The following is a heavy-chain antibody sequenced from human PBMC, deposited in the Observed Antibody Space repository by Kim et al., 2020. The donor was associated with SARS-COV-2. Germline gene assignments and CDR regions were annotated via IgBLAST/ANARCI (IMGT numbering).Heavy chain of an antibody. CDR2: IYHSGST. J-gene: IGHJ5*02. CDR1: GGSISSGGYS. D-gene: IGHD4-17*01. Sequence: SETLSLTCAVSGGSISSGGYSWSWIRQPPGKGLEWIGYIYHSGSTYYNPSLKSRVTISVDRSKNQFSLKLSSVTAADTAVYYCARGATVTTQRENWFDPWGQGTLVTVSS. V-gene: IGHV4-30-2*01. CDR3: ARGATVTTQRENWFDP.